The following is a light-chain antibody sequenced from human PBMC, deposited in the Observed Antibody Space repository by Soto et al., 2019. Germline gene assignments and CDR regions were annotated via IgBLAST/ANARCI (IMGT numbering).Light chain of an antibody. V-gene: IGKV3-15*01. J-gene: IGKJ5*01. Sequence: EIVMTQSPATLSLSPGERATLSCRASQSVSSNLAWYQQKPGQAPGLLIYGASTRATGIPARFSGSGSGTEFTLTISSLQSEDFAVYYCQQYNNWPTLGQGTRLEIK. CDR3: QQYNNWPT. CDR1: QSVSSN. CDR2: GAS.